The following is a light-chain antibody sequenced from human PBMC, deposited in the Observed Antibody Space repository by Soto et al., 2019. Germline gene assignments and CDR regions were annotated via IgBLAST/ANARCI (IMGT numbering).Light chain of an antibody. V-gene: IGLV1-51*01. J-gene: IGLJ2*01. Sequence: QSVLTQPPSVSAAPGQKVTISCSGSSSNIGNKFVSWYQQFPGTIPRLLIYDNDKRPSGISDRFSGSKSGTSATLVITGLQTGDEADYYCGTWDNSLSGVVFGGGTQLTVL. CDR1: SSNIGNKF. CDR2: DND. CDR3: GTWDNSLSGVV.